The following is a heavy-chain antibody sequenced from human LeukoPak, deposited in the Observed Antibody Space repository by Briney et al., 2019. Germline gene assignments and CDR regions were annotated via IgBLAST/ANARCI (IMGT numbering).Heavy chain of an antibody. CDR2: INPNSGGT. CDR1: GGTFSSYA. J-gene: IGHJ6*03. CDR3: AREGRYGSGSYYYYYMDV. Sequence: ASVKVSCKASGGTFSSYAISWVRQAPGQGLEWMGWINPNSGGTNYAQKFQGRVTMTRDTSISTAYMELSRLRSDDTAVYYCAREGRYGSGSYYYYYMDVWGKGTTVTVSS. V-gene: IGHV1-2*02. D-gene: IGHD3-10*01.